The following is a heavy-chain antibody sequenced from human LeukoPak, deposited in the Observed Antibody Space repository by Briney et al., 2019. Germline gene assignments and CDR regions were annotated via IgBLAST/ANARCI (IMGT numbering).Heavy chain of an antibody. V-gene: IGHV1-46*01. CDR2: INPSGGST. J-gene: IGHJ4*02. Sequence: ASVKVSCKASGYTFTSYYLHLVRQAPGQGLEWMGIINPSGGSTSYAQKFWGRVTMTRDTSTSTVYMELSSLRCEDTAVYYCARDGSSSWRSLDYWGQGTLVTVSS. CDR3: ARDGSSSWRSLDY. CDR1: GYTFTSYY. D-gene: IGHD6-13*01.